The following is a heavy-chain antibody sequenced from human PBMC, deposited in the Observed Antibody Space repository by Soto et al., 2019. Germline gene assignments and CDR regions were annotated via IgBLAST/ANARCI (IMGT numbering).Heavy chain of an antibody. Sequence: SQTLSLTCAISGDSVSSNSAAWNWIRQSPSRGLEWLGRTYYRSKWYNDYAVSVKSRITINPDTSKNQFSLQLNSVTPEDTAVYYCARVNQGFNELGYYYYYYGMDVWGQGTTLTVSS. D-gene: IGHD7-27*01. V-gene: IGHV6-1*01. CDR1: GDSVSSNSAA. J-gene: IGHJ6*02. CDR3: ARVNQGFNELGYYYYYYGMDV. CDR2: TYYRSKWYN.